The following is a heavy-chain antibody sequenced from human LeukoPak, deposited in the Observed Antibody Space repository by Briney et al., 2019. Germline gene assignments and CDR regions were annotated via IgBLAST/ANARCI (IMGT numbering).Heavy chain of an antibody. J-gene: IGHJ4*02. V-gene: IGHV3-23*01. CDR3: AKGVAGQFNYFDY. Sequence: GGSLRLSCAASGFSFSTRWMSWVRQAPGKGLEWVSAISGSGGSTCYADSVKGRFTISRDNSKNTLYLQMNSLRAEDTAVYYCAKGVAGQFNYFDYWGQGTLVTVSS. D-gene: IGHD2-21*01. CDR1: GFSFSTRW. CDR2: ISGSGGST.